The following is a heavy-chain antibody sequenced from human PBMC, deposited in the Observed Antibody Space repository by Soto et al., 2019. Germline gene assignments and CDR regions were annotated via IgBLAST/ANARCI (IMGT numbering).Heavy chain of an antibody. J-gene: IGHJ4*02. CDR3: ARQAARNYIDS. CDR2: IDSRGRTL. D-gene: IGHD6-6*01. CDR1: GFTFSDCS. Sequence: PWGSLRLSCVASGFTFSDCSMSWIRQAPGKGLEWLAFIDSRGRTLSYADSVRGRFTISRDNAENSVYLQMDSLRADDTAVYYCARQAARNYIDSWGQGNSVTVSS. V-gene: IGHV3-11*01.